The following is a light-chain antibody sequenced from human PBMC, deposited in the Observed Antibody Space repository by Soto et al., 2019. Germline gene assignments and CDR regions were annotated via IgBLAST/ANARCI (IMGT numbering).Light chain of an antibody. Sequence: ETVMTQSPATLSVSPGERATLSCRASQSVRSNLAWYQQKPGQAPRLLIYGASTRATGIPARFSGSGSGTEFTLTISSLQSEDFAVYYCQQYKNWPRTFGQGTKVEIK. J-gene: IGKJ1*01. CDR1: QSVRSN. CDR3: QQYKNWPRT. CDR2: GAS. V-gene: IGKV3-15*01.